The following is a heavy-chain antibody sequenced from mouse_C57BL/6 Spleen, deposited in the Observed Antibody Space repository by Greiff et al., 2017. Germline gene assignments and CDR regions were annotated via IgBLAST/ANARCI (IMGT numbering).Heavy chain of an antibody. Sequence: DVQLVESGGGLVKPGGSLKLSCAASGFTFSGYAMSWVRQTPEKRLEWVATISDGGSYTYYPDNVKGRFTISRDNAKNNLYLQMSHLKSEDTAMYYCARDNDYGSSYVKYAMDYWGQGTSVTVSS. CDR1: GFTFSGYA. J-gene: IGHJ4*01. CDR2: ISDGGSYT. D-gene: IGHD1-1*01. CDR3: ARDNDYGSSYVKYAMDY. V-gene: IGHV5-4*01.